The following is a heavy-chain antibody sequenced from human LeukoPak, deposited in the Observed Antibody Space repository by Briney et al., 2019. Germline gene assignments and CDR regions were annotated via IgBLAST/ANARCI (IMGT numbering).Heavy chain of an antibody. CDR2: IDPSDSYT. Sequence: GESLKISCKGSGYSFTSYWINWVRQMPGKGLEWMGRIDPSDSYTKYSPSFQGHVTFSVDKSINTAYLQWSSLEASVTAMYYCARRFGRKTFDNWGQGTLVTVSS. J-gene: IGHJ4*01. CDR1: GYSFTSYW. CDR3: ARRFGRKTFDN. V-gene: IGHV5-10-1*01. D-gene: IGHD3-10*01.